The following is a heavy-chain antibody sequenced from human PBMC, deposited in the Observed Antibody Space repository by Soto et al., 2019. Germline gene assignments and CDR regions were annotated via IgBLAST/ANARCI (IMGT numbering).Heavy chain of an antibody. CDR3: TRANWYSEY. V-gene: IGHV4-59*11. J-gene: IGHJ4*02. CDR1: GGSISNHY. CDR2: IYYNGNT. Sequence: QVQLQESGPGLAKPSETLSLTCSVSGGSISNHYWSWIRQPPGKGLVWFGYIYYNGNTNYNPSLKSRVTMSVDTSRNQISLKLTTVTAADTALYYCTRANWYSEYWGQGTLVTVSS. D-gene: IGHD7-27*01.